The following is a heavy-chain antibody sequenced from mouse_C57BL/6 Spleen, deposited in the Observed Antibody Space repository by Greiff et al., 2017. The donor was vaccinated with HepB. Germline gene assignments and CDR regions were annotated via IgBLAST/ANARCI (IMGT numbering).Heavy chain of an antibody. D-gene: IGHD2-4*01. Sequence: QVQLQQSGAELARPGASVKMSCQASGYTFTSYTMHWVKQRPGQGLEWIGYINPSSGYTKYNQKFKDKATLTADKSSSTAYMQLSSLTSEDSAVYYCARSTLYYDYGAWFAYWGQGTLVTVSA. J-gene: IGHJ3*01. CDR2: INPSSGYT. CDR3: ARSTLYYDYGAWFAY. V-gene: IGHV1-4*01. CDR1: GYTFTSYT.